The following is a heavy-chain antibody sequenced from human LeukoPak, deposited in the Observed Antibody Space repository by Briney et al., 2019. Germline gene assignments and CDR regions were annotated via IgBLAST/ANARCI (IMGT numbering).Heavy chain of an antibody. CDR3: ARRGPYFDY. CDR1: GFTFSTYE. Sequence: GSLRLSCAASGFTFSTYEMNWVRQAPGKGLEWVSYISSSGSTIYYADSVKGRFTISRDNAKNSLYLQMNSLRAEDTAIYYCARRGPYFDYWGQGILVTVSS. CDR2: ISSSGSTI. J-gene: IGHJ4*02. D-gene: IGHD3-10*01. V-gene: IGHV3-48*03.